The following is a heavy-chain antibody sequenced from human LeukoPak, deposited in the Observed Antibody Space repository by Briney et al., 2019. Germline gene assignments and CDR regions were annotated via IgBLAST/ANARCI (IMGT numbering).Heavy chain of an antibody. J-gene: IGHJ4*02. Sequence: GGSLRLSCAASGFTFSSYAMHWVRQAPGKGPGWVTLISYDGSNKYYAASVKGRFTISRDNSKNTLYLQMNSLRAEDTAVYYCATGASEYYYDSSGPYWGQGTLVTVSS. V-gene: IGHV3-30-3*01. D-gene: IGHD3-22*01. CDR2: ISYDGSNK. CDR3: ATGASEYYYDSSGPY. CDR1: GFTFSSYA.